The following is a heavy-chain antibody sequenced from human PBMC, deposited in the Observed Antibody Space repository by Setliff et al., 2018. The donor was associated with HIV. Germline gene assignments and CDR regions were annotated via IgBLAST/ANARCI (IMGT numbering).Heavy chain of an antibody. CDR2: IIPIFGTA. J-gene: IGHJ6*03. CDR3: ARTTVTTGLSYYYYYMDV. CDR1: GGTFSSYA. V-gene: IGHV1-69*13. Sequence: SVKVSCQASGGTFSSYAISWVRQAPGQGLEWMGGIIPIFGTANYAQKFQGRVTITADESTSTAYMELSSLRSEDTAVYYCARTTVTTGLSYYYYYMDVWGKGTTVTVSS. D-gene: IGHD4-17*01.